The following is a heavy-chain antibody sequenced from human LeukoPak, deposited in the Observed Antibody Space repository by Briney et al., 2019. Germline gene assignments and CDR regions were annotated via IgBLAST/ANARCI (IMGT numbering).Heavy chain of an antibody. Sequence: ASVKVSCKASGYTFTGYYMHWVRQAPGQGLEWMGWINPNSGGTNYAQKFQGWVTMTRDTSISTAYMELSRLRSDDTAVYYCARGSQQVAGWFDPWGQGTLVTVSS. J-gene: IGHJ5*02. V-gene: IGHV1-2*04. CDR3: ARGSQQVAGWFDP. CDR2: INPNSGGT. D-gene: IGHD6-19*01. CDR1: GYTFTGYY.